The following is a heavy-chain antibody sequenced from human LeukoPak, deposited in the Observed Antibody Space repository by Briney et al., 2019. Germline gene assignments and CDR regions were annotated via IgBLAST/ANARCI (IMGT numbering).Heavy chain of an antibody. CDR1: GGTFSSYA. J-gene: IGHJ3*02. D-gene: IGHD2-15*01. V-gene: IGHV1-69*04. CDR3: ARDRLCSGGSCYSTFDI. CDR2: IIPILGIA. Sequence: GASVKVSCKASGGTFSSYAISWGRQAPGQGLEWLGRIIPILGIANYAQKFQGRVTITADKSTSTAYMELSSLRSEDTAVYYCARDRLCSGGSCYSTFDIWGQGTMVTVSS.